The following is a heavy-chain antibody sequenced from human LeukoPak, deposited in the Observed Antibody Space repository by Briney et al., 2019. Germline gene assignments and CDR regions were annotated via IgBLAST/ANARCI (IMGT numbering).Heavy chain of an antibody. J-gene: IGHJ6*03. V-gene: IGHV4-4*07. CDR2: IYTSGST. CDR1: GGSISSYY. Sequence: PSETLSLTRTVSGGSISSYYWSWIRQPAGKGLEWIGRIYTSGSTNYNPSLTSRVTMSVDTSKNQFSLKLSSVTAADTAVYYCARDGVVPAAMRWYYYYYYMDVWGKGTTVTVSS. CDR3: ARDGVVPAAMRWYYYYYYMDV. D-gene: IGHD2-2*01.